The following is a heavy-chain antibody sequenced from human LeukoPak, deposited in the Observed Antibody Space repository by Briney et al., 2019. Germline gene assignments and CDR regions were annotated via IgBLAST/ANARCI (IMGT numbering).Heavy chain of an antibody. CDR1: GFTFSSYW. Sequence: PGGSLRLSCAASGFTFSSYWMSWVRQAPGKGLEWVANIKQDGSEKYYVDSVKGRFTISRDNAKNSLYLRMNSLRAEDTAVYYCARLRYFDWRHFDYWGQGTLVTVSS. D-gene: IGHD3-9*01. J-gene: IGHJ4*02. CDR2: IKQDGSEK. V-gene: IGHV3-7*01. CDR3: ARLRYFDWRHFDY.